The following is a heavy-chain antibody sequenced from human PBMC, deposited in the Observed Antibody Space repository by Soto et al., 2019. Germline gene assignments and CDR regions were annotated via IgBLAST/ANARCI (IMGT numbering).Heavy chain of an antibody. J-gene: IGHJ6*02. D-gene: IGHD3-3*02. CDR2: ISAYNGNT. CDR3: ARDSIFGVVIPMDV. CDR1: GYTFTSYG. V-gene: IGHV1-18*04. Sequence: XSVKVSCKASGYTFTSYGIIWVRQAPGQGLEWMGWISAYNGNTNYAQKLQCRVTMTTDTSTSTAYMELRSLRSDDTAVYYCARDSIFGVVIPMDVWGQGTTVTVSS.